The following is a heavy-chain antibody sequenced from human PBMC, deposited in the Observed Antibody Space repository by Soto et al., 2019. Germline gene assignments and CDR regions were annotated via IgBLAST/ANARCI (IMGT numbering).Heavy chain of an antibody. V-gene: IGHV4-4*07. CDR1: AGSISNYY. D-gene: IGHD3-3*01. CDR3: ARGGHDFWSGPFDY. Sequence: PSETLSLTSTVSAGSISNYYCNWIRQPAGKGLEWIGRIDSSGSINYSPSLKSRVTMSVDTSENQFSLKLSSVTAADTAVYYCARGGHDFWSGPFDYWGQGTPVTVS. J-gene: IGHJ4*02. CDR2: IDSSGSI.